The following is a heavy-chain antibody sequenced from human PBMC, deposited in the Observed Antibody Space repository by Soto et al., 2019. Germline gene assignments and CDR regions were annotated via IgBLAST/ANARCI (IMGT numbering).Heavy chain of an antibody. J-gene: IGHJ4*02. CDR1: GFTFSSYA. V-gene: IGHV3-23*01. CDR3: AKNLYRTGPYDYGGNFLQPFDY. Sequence: GGSLRLSCAVSGFTFSSYAMSWVRQAPGKGLEWVSAISGSGGSTYYADSVKGRFTISRDNSKNTLYLQMNSLRAEDTAVYYCAKNLYRTGPYDYGGNFLQPFDYWGQGTLVTVSS. CDR2: ISGSGGST. D-gene: IGHD4-17*01.